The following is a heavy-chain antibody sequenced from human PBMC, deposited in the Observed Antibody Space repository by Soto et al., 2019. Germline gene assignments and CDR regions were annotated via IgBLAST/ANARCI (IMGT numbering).Heavy chain of an antibody. CDR2: IIPIFATA. D-gene: IGHD6-13*01. CDR1: GCTFSSYV. CDR3: ARKGAAAGPLGY. V-gene: IGHV1-69*06. Sequence: AVKVSCKASGCTFSSYVSSWVRQAHGQGLEWMGGIIPIFATANYAQKFQGRVTITADKSTSTAYMELSSLRSEDTAVYSCARKGAAAGPLGYWGQGTLVTVSS. J-gene: IGHJ4*02.